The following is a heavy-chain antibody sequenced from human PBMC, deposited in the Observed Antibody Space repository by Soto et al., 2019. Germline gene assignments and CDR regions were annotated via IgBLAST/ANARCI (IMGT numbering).Heavy chain of an antibody. D-gene: IGHD5-12*01. CDR2: ISGSGGST. J-gene: IGHJ6*03. CDR3: AKARVATIRSYYYYMDV. V-gene: IGHV3-23*01. Sequence: GGSLRLSCAASGFTFSSYAMSWVRQAPGKGLEWVSAISGSGGSTYYADSVKGRFTISRDNSKNTLYLQMNSLRAEDTAVYYCAKARVATIRSYYYYMDVWGKGTTVTVSS. CDR1: GFTFSSYA.